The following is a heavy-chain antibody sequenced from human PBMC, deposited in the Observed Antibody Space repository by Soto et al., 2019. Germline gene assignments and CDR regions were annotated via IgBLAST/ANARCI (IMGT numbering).Heavy chain of an antibody. CDR1: AFTFSAFG. J-gene: IGHJ6*04. Sequence: QAQLVESGGGVVQPGRSLRLSCVGTAFTFSAFGMHWVRQAPGKGLEWVAVISHDGSNEYYADSVRGRFTISRDNSKNMLYLQMTSLRADDTAVYYCAKDLRNFYYYGMDVWGEGTTVTVSS. V-gene: IGHV3-30*18. D-gene: IGHD4-17*01. CDR3: AKDLRNFYYYGMDV. CDR2: ISHDGSNE.